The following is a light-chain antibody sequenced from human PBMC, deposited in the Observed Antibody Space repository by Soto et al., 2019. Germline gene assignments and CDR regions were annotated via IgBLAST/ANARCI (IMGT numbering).Light chain of an antibody. CDR3: QHYGSSPRT. J-gene: IGKJ1*01. V-gene: IGKV3-20*01. CDR2: DAS. Sequence: EFVLTQSPGTLSLSPGESATLSCRASQSLSNYLAWYLQKPGQAPRRLIYDASTRATGIPDRFSGSGSGTDCTLTISRLEPEDFAAYYCQHYGSSPRTFGQGNKGEI. CDR1: QSLSNY.